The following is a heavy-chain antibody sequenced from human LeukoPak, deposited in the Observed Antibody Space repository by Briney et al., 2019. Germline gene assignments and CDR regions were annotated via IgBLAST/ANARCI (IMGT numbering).Heavy chain of an antibody. J-gene: IGHJ4*02. D-gene: IGHD4-17*01. CDR3: ASTATTVTTLGVFDY. V-gene: IGHV3-21*01. CDR2: ISSSSSYI. Sequence: GGSLRLSCAASGFTFSSYSMNWVRQAPGKGLEWVSSISSSSSYIYYADSVKGRFTISRDNAKNSLYLRMNSLRAEDTAVYYCASTATTVTTLGVFDYWGQGTLVTVSS. CDR1: GFTFSSYS.